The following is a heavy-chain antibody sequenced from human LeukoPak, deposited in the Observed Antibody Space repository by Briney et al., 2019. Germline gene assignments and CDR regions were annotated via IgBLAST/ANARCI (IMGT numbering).Heavy chain of an antibody. V-gene: IGHV3-53*01. D-gene: IGHD3-22*01. Sequence: PGGSLRLSCAGSGFSVSTNYMSWVRQAPGKGLEWVSVISSGGTTKYADPVKGRFTISRDNSKNTLYLQMNSLRAEDTAVYFCVEGGAPSYYDGSGDAYFDYWGQGTLVTVSS. CDR1: GFSVSTNY. CDR2: ISSGGTT. CDR3: VEGGAPSYYDGSGDAYFDY. J-gene: IGHJ4*02.